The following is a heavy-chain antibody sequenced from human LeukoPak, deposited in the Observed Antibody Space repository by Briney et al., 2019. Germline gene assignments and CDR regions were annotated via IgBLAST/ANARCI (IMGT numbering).Heavy chain of an antibody. CDR3: ARDHWRYDSVDMDV. V-gene: IGHV1-2*02. J-gene: IGHJ6*03. CDR1: GHTFTGYY. D-gene: IGHD3-22*01. Sequence: ASVKVSCKASGHTFTGYYMHGGRQAPGQGLGWMGWINPNSGGTNYAQKFQGRVTMTRDTSISTAYMELSRLRSDDTAVYYCARDHWRYDSVDMDVWGKGTTVTVSS. CDR2: INPNSGGT.